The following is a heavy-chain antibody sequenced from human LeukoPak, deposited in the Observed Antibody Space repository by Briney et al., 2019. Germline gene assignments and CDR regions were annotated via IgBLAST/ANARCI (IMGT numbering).Heavy chain of an antibody. Sequence: GGSLRLSCAASGFTFSDYYMSWIRQAPGKGLEWVSYISSSGSTIYYADSVKGRFTISRDNAKNSLYLQMNSLRAEDTAVYYCARDLGCSSTSCYTSDAFDIWGQGTMVTVSS. CDR1: GFTFSDYY. D-gene: IGHD2-2*02. J-gene: IGHJ3*02. CDR2: ISSSGSTI. CDR3: ARDLGCSSTSCYTSDAFDI. V-gene: IGHV3-11*04.